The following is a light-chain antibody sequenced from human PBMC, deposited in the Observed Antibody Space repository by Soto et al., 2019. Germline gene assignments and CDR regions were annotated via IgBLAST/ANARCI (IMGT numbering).Light chain of an antibody. V-gene: IGLV4-60*02. CDR3: ETWDSNTYV. J-gene: IGLJ1*01. Sequence: QPVLTQSSSASASLGSSVSLTCTLSSGHSSYIIAWHQQQPGKAPRYLMKLEGSGSYNKGSGVPDRFSGSSSGAARYLTISHLQFEDEADYCCETWDSNTYVFGTGTKLTVL. CDR2: LEGSGSY. CDR1: SGHSSYI.